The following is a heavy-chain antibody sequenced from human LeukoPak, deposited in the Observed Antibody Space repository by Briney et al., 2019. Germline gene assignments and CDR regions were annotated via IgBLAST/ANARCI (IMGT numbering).Heavy chain of an antibody. D-gene: IGHD6-19*01. CDR3: AKDHGSGWSYDAFDI. V-gene: IGHV3-30*02. J-gene: IGHJ3*02. CDR1: GFTFSNYG. Sequence: GGSLRLSCAASGFTFSNYGMHWVRQAPGKGLEWVAFIRYDGSNKYYADSVKGRFTISRDNSKNTLYLQMNSLRAEDTAVYYCAKDHGSGWSYDAFDIWGQGTMVTVSS. CDR2: IRYDGSNK.